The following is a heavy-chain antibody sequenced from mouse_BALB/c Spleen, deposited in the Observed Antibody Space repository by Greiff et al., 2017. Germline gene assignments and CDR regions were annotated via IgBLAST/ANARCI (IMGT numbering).Heavy chain of an antibody. CDR3: TRGTTVVAKTPWFAY. V-gene: IGHV1-69*02. CDR1: GYTFTSYW. Sequence: QVQLQQPGAELVRPGASVKLSCKASGYTFTSYWINWVKQRPRQGLEWIGNIYPSDSYTNYNQKFKDKATLTVDKSSSTAYMQLSSPTSEDSAVYYCTRGTTVVAKTPWFAYWGQGTLVTVSA. D-gene: IGHD1-1*01. J-gene: IGHJ3*01. CDR2: IYPSDSYT.